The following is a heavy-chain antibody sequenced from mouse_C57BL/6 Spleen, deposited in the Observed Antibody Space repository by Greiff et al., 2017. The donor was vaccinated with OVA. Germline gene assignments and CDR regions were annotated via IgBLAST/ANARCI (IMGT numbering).Heavy chain of an antibody. CDR3: ARDQAGRGGFDY. V-gene: IGHV5-16*01. CDR1: GFTFSDYY. CDR2: INYDGSST. D-gene: IGHD3-2*02. Sequence: EVKLMESEGGLVQPGSSMKLSCTASGFTFSDYYMAWVRQVPEKGLEWVANINYDGSSTYYLDSLKSRFIISRDNAKNILYLQMSSLKSEDTATYYCARDQAGRGGFDYWGQGTTLTVSS. J-gene: IGHJ2*01.